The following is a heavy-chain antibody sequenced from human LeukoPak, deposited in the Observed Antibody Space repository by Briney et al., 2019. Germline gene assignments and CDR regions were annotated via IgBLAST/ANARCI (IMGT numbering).Heavy chain of an antibody. CDR2: IYYSGST. CDR1: GGSISSYY. D-gene: IGHD2-21*01. CDR3: ARDGEGRILWWWPDAFDI. Sequence: PSETLSLTCTVSGGSISSYYCSWIRQPPGKGLEWIGYIYYSGSTNYNPSLKSRVTISVDTSKNQFSLKLSSVTAADTAVYYCARDGEGRILWWWPDAFDIWGQGTMVTVSS. V-gene: IGHV4-59*12. J-gene: IGHJ3*02.